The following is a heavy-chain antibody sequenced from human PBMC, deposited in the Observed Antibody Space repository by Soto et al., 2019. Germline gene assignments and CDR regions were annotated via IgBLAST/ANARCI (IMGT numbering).Heavy chain of an antibody. V-gene: IGHV4-59*08. CDR3: ARGRHWFGP. CDR1: GISITSSY. CDR2: ISDRGDI. J-gene: IGHJ5*02. Sequence: SENLSLTCTVSGISITSSYWNWFRQSPGKGLEWIGQISDRGDINYNPPLESRVAISTDTSKNQVSLTLTAVNAADTAVYFCARGRHWFGPFGQGILVIVS.